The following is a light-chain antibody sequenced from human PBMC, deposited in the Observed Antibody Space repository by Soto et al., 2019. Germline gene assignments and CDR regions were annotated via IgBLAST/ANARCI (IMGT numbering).Light chain of an antibody. CDR2: DAS. Sequence: DIQMTQSPSSLSASVGDRVTITCRASQGIGNYLAWYQQKPGKVPKNLIYDASTLQSGVPSPFSGSGSVTDFTLTISSLQPEDVATYYCQKYYTAPETSGQGTKVDIK. CDR3: QKYYTAPET. J-gene: IGKJ1*01. CDR1: QGIGNY. V-gene: IGKV1-27*01.